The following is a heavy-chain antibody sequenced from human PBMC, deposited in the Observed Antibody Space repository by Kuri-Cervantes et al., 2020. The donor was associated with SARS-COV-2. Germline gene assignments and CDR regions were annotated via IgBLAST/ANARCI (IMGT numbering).Heavy chain of an antibody. Sequence: ASVKVSCKASGYTFTSYAMHWVRQAPGQRLEWMGWINAGNGNTKYSQKFQGRVTITRDTSASTAHMELSSLRSEDTAVYYCARGAVLYSSSWYNWFDPWGQGTLVTVSS. J-gene: IGHJ5*02. CDR1: GYTFTSYA. D-gene: IGHD6-13*01. V-gene: IGHV1-3*01. CDR2: INAGNGNT. CDR3: ARGAVLYSSSWYNWFDP.